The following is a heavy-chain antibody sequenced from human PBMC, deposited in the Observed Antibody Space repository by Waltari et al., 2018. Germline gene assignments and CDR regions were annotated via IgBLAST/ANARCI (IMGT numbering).Heavy chain of an antibody. J-gene: IGHJ4*02. CDR1: GFTFSGSA. V-gene: IGHV3-73*02. Sequence: EVQLVESGGGLVQPGGSLKLSCAASGFTFSGSAIHWVRQASGKGLEWVGRIRSKAQSYATAYTASVKGRFTISRDDSKNTAYLQMNSLETEDTAMYYCTTGNNSGFDYWGQGTLVTVSS. CDR2: IRSKAQSYAT. CDR3: TTGNNSGFDY. D-gene: IGHD1-20*01.